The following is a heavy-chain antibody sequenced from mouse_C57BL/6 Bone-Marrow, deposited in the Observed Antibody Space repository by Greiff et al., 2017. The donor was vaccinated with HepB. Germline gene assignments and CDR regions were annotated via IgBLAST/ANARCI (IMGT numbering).Heavy chain of an antibody. CDR3: ARESPY. CDR1: GYTFTSYW. V-gene: IGHV1-59*01. J-gene: IGHJ2*01. Sequence: QVQLQQPGAELVRPGTSVKLSCKASGYTFTSYWMHWVKQRPGQGLEWIGVIDPSDSYTNYNQKFKGKATLTVDTSSSTAYMQLSSLTSEYSAVYCCARESPYGGQGTTLTVSS. CDR2: IDPSDSYT.